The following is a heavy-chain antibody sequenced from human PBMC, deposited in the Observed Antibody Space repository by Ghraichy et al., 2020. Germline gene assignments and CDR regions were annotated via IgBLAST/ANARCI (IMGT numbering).Heavy chain of an antibody. CDR2: IYYSGST. CDR3: AGEFIAARRSGMDV. D-gene: IGHD6-6*01. J-gene: IGHJ6*02. V-gene: IGHV4-59*01. CDR1: GGSISSYY. Sequence: SETLSLTCTVSGGSISSYYWSWIRQRPGQGLEWFGYIYYSGSTNYNPALKTRVTISVDTSKTQFSLKLSSVTAAVTGGSYCAGEFIAARRSGMDVWGRESTVTVYS.